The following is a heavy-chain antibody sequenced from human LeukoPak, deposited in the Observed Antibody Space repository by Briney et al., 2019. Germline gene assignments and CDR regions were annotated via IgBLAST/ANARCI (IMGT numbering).Heavy chain of an antibody. V-gene: IGHV3-23*01. Sequence: PGGSLRLSCAASGFTFSSYGMSWVRQAPGKGLEWVSAISGSGGSTYYADSVQGRFTISRDNSQNTLYLQMNSLRAEDTAVYFCAKESSDSLYYYMDVWGKGTAVTVSS. J-gene: IGHJ6*03. CDR1: GFTFSSYG. CDR3: AKESSDSLYYYMDV. CDR2: ISGSGGST. D-gene: IGHD2-21*02.